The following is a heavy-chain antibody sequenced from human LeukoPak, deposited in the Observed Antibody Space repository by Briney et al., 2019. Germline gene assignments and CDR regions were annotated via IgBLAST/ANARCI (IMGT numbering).Heavy chain of an antibody. Sequence: PSETLSLTCTVSGGSISSYYWSWIRQPPGKGLEWIGEINHSGSTNYNPSLKSRVTISVDTSKNQFSLKLSSVTAADTAVYYCARGGDSSGPEYFQHWGQGTLVTVSS. CDR3: ARGGDSSGPEYFQH. J-gene: IGHJ1*01. V-gene: IGHV4-34*01. CDR2: INHSGST. D-gene: IGHD6-19*01. CDR1: GGSISSYY.